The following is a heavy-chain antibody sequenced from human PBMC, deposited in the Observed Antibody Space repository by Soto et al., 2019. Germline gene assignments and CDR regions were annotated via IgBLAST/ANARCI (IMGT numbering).Heavy chain of an antibody. CDR2: IYYSGST. D-gene: IGHD1-26*01. V-gene: IGHV4-59*01. Sequence: SETLSLTCTVSGGSISSYYWSWIRQPPGKGLEWIGYIYYSGSTNYNPSLKSRVTISVDTSKSQFSLKLSSVTAADTAVYYCARQRSGSYSQDYWGQGTLVTVSS. CDR3: ARQRSGSYSQDY. J-gene: IGHJ4*02. CDR1: GGSISSYY.